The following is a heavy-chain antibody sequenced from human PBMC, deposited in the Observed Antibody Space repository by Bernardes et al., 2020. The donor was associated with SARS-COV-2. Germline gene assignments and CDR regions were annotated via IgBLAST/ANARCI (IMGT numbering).Heavy chain of an antibody. CDR2: ISGSTNYI. J-gene: IGHJ4*02. Sequence: GGSLRLSCAASGFSFSSYYMTWVRQARGKGLEWVSSISGSTNYIYYADSVRGRFTISRDNAENSLYLQLNSLRVEDTAVYYCAREVGTVPAAKDYFDYWGKGTLVTVSS. CDR3: AREVGTVPAAKDYFDY. CDR1: GFSFSSYY. V-gene: IGHV3-21*01. D-gene: IGHD2-2*01.